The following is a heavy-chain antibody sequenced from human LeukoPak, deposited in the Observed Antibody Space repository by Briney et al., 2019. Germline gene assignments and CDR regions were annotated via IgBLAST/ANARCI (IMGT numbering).Heavy chain of an antibody. D-gene: IGHD4-17*01. CDR1: GGSIRSFS. J-gene: IGHJ4*02. Sequence: PSETLSLTCTVSGGSIRSFSWSWIRQPAGKGLEWSGRIYASGSTDYNPSLESRVSMSLDMSKNQLSLRLTSLTAADTAVYFCARAHDYGDFFDYWGQGTLVTVSS. CDR2: IYASGST. V-gene: IGHV4-4*07. CDR3: ARAHDYGDFFDY.